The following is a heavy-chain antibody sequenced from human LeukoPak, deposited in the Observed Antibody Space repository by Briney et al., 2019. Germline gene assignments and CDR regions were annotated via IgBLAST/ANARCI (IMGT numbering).Heavy chain of an antibody. V-gene: IGHV3-11*04. D-gene: IGHD3-9*01. CDR1: GFTFSDYS. CDR2: ITSGATAI. Sequence: GGSLRLSCAASGFTFSDYSMSWIRQAPGKGLEWLSLITSGATAIYYADSVKGRFTISRDNAKNSLYLQMNSLSAEDTAVYYCARTHYGDWFTAVWGIGATVTVSS. J-gene: IGHJ6*04. CDR3: ARTHYGDWFTAV.